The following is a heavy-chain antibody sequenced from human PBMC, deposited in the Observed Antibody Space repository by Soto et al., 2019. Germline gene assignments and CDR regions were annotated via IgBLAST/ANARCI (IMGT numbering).Heavy chain of an antibody. CDR2: ISYDGTIK. J-gene: IGHJ4*02. V-gene: IGHV3-30*04. D-gene: IGHD5-18*01. CDR1: GFTFSSYA. CDR3: ARDLSGYGYDY. Sequence: QVQLVESGGGVVQPGRSLKLSCADSGFTFSSYAMHWVRQAPGKGLEWVAIISYDGTIKYYADSVKGRFTISRDNSKNTLYLQMNRLRAEDTAVYYCARDLSGYGYDYWGQGTLVTVSS.